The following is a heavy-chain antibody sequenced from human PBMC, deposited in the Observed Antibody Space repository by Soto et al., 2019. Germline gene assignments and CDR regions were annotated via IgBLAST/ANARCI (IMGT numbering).Heavy chain of an antibody. CDR2: ISSSGTAT. Sequence: QVQLVESGGGLVRPGGSLRLSCAASGFTFRDYDMSWIRQAPGKGLEWVSCISSSGTATYYADSVKGRFTISRDNAKNSLYGEMNSLRVEATAVYYCARKGPRAARQNHWCQGTLVTVSS. CDR1: GFTFRDYD. J-gene: IGHJ5*02. D-gene: IGHD6-6*01. CDR3: ARKGPRAARQNH. V-gene: IGHV3-11*01.